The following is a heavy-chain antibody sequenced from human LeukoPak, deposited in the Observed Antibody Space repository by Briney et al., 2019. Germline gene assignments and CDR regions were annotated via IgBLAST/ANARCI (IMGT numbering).Heavy chain of an antibody. Sequence: GGSLRLSCAASGFTFSNYEMSWVRQAPGKGLEWVANIKQDGSEKYYVDSVKGRFTISRDNAKNSLYLQMNSLRAEDTAVYYCASRTYYDFWSGYSPFDYWGQGTLVTVSS. CDR3: ASRTYYDFWSGYSPFDY. V-gene: IGHV3-7*01. CDR1: GFTFSNYE. D-gene: IGHD3-3*01. CDR2: IKQDGSEK. J-gene: IGHJ4*02.